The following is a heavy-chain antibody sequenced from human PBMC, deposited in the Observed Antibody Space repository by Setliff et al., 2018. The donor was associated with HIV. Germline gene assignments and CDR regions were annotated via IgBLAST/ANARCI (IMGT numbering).Heavy chain of an antibody. V-gene: IGHV3-66*01. Sequence: PGGSLRLSCAASGFTVSNDYMGWVRQAPGRGLEWVSVIHSGGSTYYADSVKGRFIISRDNSKNTLYLQMNSLRAEDTAVYYCARDPGRYNGMDVWGQGTTVTVSS. CDR3: ARDPGRYNGMDV. CDR2: IHSGGST. D-gene: IGHD1-20*01. J-gene: IGHJ6*02. CDR1: GFTVSNDY.